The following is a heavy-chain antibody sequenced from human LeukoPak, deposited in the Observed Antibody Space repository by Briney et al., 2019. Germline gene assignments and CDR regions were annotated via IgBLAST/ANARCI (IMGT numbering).Heavy chain of an antibody. CDR3: ARGGRGPDAFGI. CDR2: IYYSGST. V-gene: IGHV4-59*01. CDR1: GGSISSYY. Sequence: SETLSLTCTVSGGSISSYYWSWIRQPPGKGLEWIGYIYYSGSTNYNPSLKSRVTISVDTSKNQFSLKLSSVTAADMAVYYCARGGRGPDAFGIWGQGTMVTVSS. D-gene: IGHD3-10*01. J-gene: IGHJ3*02.